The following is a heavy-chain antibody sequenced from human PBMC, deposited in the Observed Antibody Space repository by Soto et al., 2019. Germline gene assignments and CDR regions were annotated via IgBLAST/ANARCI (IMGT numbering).Heavy chain of an antibody. V-gene: IGHV1-18*01. D-gene: IGHD1-20*01. J-gene: IGHJ6*02. CDR3: ALGISGKPSLDYYGLDV. Sequence: ASVKVSCKASGYTFTNYGINWVRQAPGQGLEWMGWISAHNGNADYTQHFQGRVTMTIDTSTSTAYMDLRSLRPDDTAVYYCALGISGKPSLDYYGLDVWDQGTTVTVSS. CDR1: GYTFTNYG. CDR2: ISAHNGNA.